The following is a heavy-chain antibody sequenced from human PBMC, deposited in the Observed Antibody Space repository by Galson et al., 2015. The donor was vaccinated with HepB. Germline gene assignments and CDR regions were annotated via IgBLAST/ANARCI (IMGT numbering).Heavy chain of an antibody. CDR1: GFTFDDYA. CDR3: AKSRRGQLLYYFDH. CDR2: INWNSDNI. Sequence: SLRLSCAASGFTFDDYAMHWVRQAPGKGLEWVSGINWNSDNIGYADSVKGRFTISRDNAQNSLYLQMYSLRPEDTALYYCAKSRRGQLLYYFDHWGQGALVTVSS. V-gene: IGHV3-9*01. D-gene: IGHD2/OR15-2a*01. J-gene: IGHJ4*02.